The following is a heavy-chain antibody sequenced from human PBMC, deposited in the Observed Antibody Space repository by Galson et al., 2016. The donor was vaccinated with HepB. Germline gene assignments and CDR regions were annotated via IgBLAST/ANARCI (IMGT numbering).Heavy chain of an antibody. V-gene: IGHV3-21*01. D-gene: IGHD5-18*01. CDR3: ASGYSYGYFYY. CDR1: GFTFSSYS. CDR2: ISCSSSYI. J-gene: IGHJ4*02. Sequence: SLRLSCAASGFTFSSYSMNWVRQAPGKGLEWVSSISCSSSYIYYADSVKGRFTISRDNAKNSLYLQMNSLRAEDTAVYYCASGYSYGYFYYWGQGTLVTVSS.